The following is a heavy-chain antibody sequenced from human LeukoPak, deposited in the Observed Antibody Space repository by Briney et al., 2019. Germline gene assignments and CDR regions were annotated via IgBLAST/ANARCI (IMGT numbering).Heavy chain of an antibody. V-gene: IGHV4-30-2*01. J-gene: IGHJ4*02. CDR2: IYHSGST. CDR1: GGSISSGGYS. D-gene: IGHD5-12*01. CDR3: ARVQGSGYDFGYFDY. Sequence: SETLSLTCAVSGGSISSGGYSWSWIRQPPGKGLEWIGYIYHSGSTYYNPSLKSRVTISVDRSKNQFSLKLSSVTAADTAVYYCARVQGSGYDFGYFDYWGQGTLVTVSS.